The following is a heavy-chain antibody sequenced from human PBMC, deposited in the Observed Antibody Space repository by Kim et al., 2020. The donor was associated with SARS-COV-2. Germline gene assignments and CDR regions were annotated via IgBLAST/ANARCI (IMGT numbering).Heavy chain of an antibody. Sequence: SQTLSLTCAISGDSVSDNSAAWNRVRQSPSRGLEWLGRTYYRSKWYTDYAIFVKSRITINADTSKNQFSLHLNSVTPEDTAMYYCTRTPQLGTNHPKNWFDPWGQGTLVTVSS. CDR2: TYYRSKWYT. V-gene: IGHV6-1*01. CDR3: TRTPQLGTNHPKNWFDP. CDR1: GDSVSDNSAA. D-gene: IGHD2-2*01. J-gene: IGHJ5*02.